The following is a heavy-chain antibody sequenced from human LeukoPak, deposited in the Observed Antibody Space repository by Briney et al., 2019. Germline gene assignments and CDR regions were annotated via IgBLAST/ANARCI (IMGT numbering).Heavy chain of an antibody. CDR1: GGSFRGYY. D-gene: IGHD1-1*01. Sequence: KSSETLSLTCAVYGGSFRGYYWRWLRQPPGKGLEWIGEINHSGSTNYNPSLKSRVTIPVDTSKNQFSLKLSSVTAADTAVYYCARHRWDGTFNFDYWGQGTLVPVSS. J-gene: IGHJ4*02. CDR3: ARHRWDGTFNFDY. CDR2: INHSGST. V-gene: IGHV4-34*01.